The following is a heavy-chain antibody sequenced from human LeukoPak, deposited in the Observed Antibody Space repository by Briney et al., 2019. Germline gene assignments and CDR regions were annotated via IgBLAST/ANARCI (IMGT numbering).Heavy chain of an antibody. Sequence: SQTLSLTCAISGDTVSSNSAAWIWIRQSPSRGLEWLGRTYYRSGWYHDYAVSVKSRITVNADTFKNQFSLQLNSVTPGDTAVYYCARDGAGGSWCDYWGQGTLVTVSS. CDR2: TYYRSGWYH. V-gene: IGHV6-1*01. CDR3: ARDGAGGSWCDY. D-gene: IGHD6-13*01. CDR1: GDTVSSNSAA. J-gene: IGHJ4*02.